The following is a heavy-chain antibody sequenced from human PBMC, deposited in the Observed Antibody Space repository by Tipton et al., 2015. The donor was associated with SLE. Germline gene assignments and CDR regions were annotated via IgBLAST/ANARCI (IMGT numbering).Heavy chain of an antibody. CDR2: IYNSGST. D-gene: IGHD3-10*01. Sequence: SGFTVSNSYMTWVRQAPGKGLEWVSVIYNSGSTYCGDSVKGRFTISRDNSKNTLYLQMNSLTPEDTAVYYCARILGGIDYWGQGTLVSVSS. J-gene: IGHJ4*02. CDR3: ARILGGIDY. V-gene: IGHV3-66*02. CDR1: GFTVSNSY.